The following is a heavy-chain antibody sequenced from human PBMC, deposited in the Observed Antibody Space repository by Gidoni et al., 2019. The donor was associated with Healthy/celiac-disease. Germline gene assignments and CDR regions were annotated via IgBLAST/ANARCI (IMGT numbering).Heavy chain of an antibody. Sequence: HAQLQQRGAVLSTPAEALSLTCAVYVGSFSGYYCSWIRQLPGKGLEWLGEISRSGGTNYTANLTNQVKITVDTSTNQFSRKLCSVIGAVTAVYYCARERVRRSSPLTGNALYFDYWGHGTLVTVSS. D-gene: IGHD7-27*01. J-gene: IGHJ4*01. CDR1: VGSFSGYY. CDR2: ISRSGGT. V-gene: IGHV4-34*01. CDR3: ARERVRRSSPLTGNALYFDY.